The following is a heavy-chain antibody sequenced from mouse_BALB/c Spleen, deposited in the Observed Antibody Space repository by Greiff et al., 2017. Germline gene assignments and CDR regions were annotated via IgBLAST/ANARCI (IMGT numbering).Heavy chain of an antibody. Sequence: QVQLQQPGPGLVQPSQSLSITCTVSGFSLTSYGVHWVRQSPGKGLEWLGVIWSGGSTDYNAAFISRLSISKDNSKSQVFFKMNSLQANDTAIYYCARDYYYGSSENFDVWGAGTTVTVSS. CDR2: IWSGGST. CDR3: ARDYYYGSSENFDV. J-gene: IGHJ1*01. V-gene: IGHV2-2*02. CDR1: GFSLTSYG. D-gene: IGHD1-1*01.